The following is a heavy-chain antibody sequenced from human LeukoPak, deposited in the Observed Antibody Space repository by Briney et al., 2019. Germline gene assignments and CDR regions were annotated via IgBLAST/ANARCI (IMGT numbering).Heavy chain of an antibody. Sequence: ASVKVSCKASGYTFTSYGISWVRQAPGQGLEWMGWISAYNGNTNYAQKLQGRVTMTPDTSTSTAYMELRSLRSDDTAVYYCARERRSGYSSGWSINYYYYGMDVWGQGTTVTVSS. CDR3: ARERRSGYSSGWSINYYYYGMDV. CDR1: GYTFTSYG. V-gene: IGHV1-18*01. J-gene: IGHJ6*02. D-gene: IGHD6-19*01. CDR2: ISAYNGNT.